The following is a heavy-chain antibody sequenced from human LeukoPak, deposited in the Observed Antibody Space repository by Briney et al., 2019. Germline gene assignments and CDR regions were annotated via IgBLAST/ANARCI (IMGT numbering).Heavy chain of an antibody. J-gene: IGHJ4*02. V-gene: IGHV4-61*08. CDR3: ARAPEYGDYYFDY. CDR2: IYYSGST. CDR1: GGSISSGDYY. Sequence: SETLSLTCTVSGGSISSGDYYWSWIRQPPGKGLEWIGYIYYSGSTNYNPSLKSRVTISVDTSKNQFSLKLSSVTAADTAVYYCARAPEYGDYYFDYWGQGTLVTVSS. D-gene: IGHD4-17*01.